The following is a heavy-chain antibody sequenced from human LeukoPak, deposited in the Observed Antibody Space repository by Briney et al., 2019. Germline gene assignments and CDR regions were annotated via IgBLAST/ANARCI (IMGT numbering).Heavy chain of an antibody. V-gene: IGHV4-34*01. Sequence: SETLSLTCAVYGESFSGYYWTWIRQPPRKGLEWIGEISHSGSTNYNPSLKSRVTISVDTSKNQFSLKVTSVTAADTAVYYCARGRGYSYEVGFDYWGQGNLVTVSS. CDR3: ARGRGYSYEVGFDY. CDR2: ISHSGST. D-gene: IGHD5-18*01. CDR1: GESFSGYY. J-gene: IGHJ4*02.